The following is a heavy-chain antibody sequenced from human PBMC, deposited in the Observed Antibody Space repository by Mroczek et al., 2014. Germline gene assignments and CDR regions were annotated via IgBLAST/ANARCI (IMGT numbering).Heavy chain of an antibody. CDR3: ARSDREVVTPDAEYFQH. CDR2: IYYSGST. CDR1: GGSISSYY. V-gene: IGHV4-59*01. J-gene: IGHJ1*01. D-gene: IGHD4-23*01. Sequence: VQLVESGPGLVKPSETLSLTCTVSGGSISSYYWSWIRQPPGKGLEWIGYIYYSGSTNYNPSLKSRVTISVDTSKNQFSLKLSSVTAADTAVYYCARSDREVVTPDAEYFQHWGQGTLVTVSS.